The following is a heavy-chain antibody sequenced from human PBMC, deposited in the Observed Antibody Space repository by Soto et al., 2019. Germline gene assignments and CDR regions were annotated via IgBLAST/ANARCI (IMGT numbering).Heavy chain of an antibody. CDR2: IRSKAYGGTT. Sequence: EVQLVESGGGLVQPGRSLRLSCTASGFTFGDYAKSWFRQAPGKGLEWVGFIRSKAYGGTTEYAASVKGRFTISRDDSKSIAYLQMNSLKTEDTAVYYCTRDGEGQWLVRGDAFDIWGQGTMVTVSS. D-gene: IGHD6-19*01. CDR1: GFTFGDYA. V-gene: IGHV3-49*03. J-gene: IGHJ3*02. CDR3: TRDGEGQWLVRGDAFDI.